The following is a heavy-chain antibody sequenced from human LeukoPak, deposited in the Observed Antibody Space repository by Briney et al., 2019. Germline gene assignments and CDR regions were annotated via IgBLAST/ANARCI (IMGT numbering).Heavy chain of an antibody. V-gene: IGHV4-39*07. D-gene: IGHD6-19*01. CDR2: IYYTGIT. Sequence: PSETLFLTCTVSGGSISISDNYWGWVRQSPGKGLEWIGSIYYTGITVYSPSLKSRVTISIDASKNQFSLKLSSVTSADTAVYYCVRDEKGGTVAATWGQGTLVTVSS. CDR1: GGSISISDNY. J-gene: IGHJ4*02. CDR3: VRDEKGGTVAAT.